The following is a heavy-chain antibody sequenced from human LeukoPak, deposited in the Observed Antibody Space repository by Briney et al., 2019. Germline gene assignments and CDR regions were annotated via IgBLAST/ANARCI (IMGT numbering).Heavy chain of an antibody. CDR2: IYYSGST. CDR1: GGSISSGDYY. Sequence: SETLSLTCTVSGGSISSGDYYWSWIRQPPGKGLEWIGYIYYSGSTYYNPSLKSRVTISVDTSKNQFSLKLSSVTAADTAVYYCARGRARAPEDCWGQGTLVTVSS. V-gene: IGHV4-30-4*01. CDR3: ARGRARAPEDC. J-gene: IGHJ4*02. D-gene: IGHD2-21*01.